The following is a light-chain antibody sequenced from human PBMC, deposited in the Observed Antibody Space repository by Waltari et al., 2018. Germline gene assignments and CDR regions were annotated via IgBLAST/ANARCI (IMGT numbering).Light chain of an antibody. V-gene: IGKV2-28*01. CDR2: MGS. Sequence: DIVMTQSPLSLPVPPGEPASISCRSSQSLLYSNGYNYLDWSLQKPGQSPQLLIDMGSNRASGVPDRFSGSGSGTDFTLKISRVEAEDVGVYYCMQALQSPPTFGGGTKVEIK. CDR1: QSLLYSNGYNY. CDR3: MQALQSPPT. J-gene: IGKJ4*01.